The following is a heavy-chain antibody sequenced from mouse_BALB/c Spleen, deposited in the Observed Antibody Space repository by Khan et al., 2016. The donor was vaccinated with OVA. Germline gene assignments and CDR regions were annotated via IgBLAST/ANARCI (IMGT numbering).Heavy chain of an antibody. CDR3: ARSGQLGLRGGFTY. CDR2: INPSNDYT. D-gene: IGHD3-2*01. V-gene: IGHV1-4*01. CDR1: GYTFTTYT. Sequence: VQLQESGAELARPGASVKMSCKTSGYTFTTYTLHWVKQRPGRSLEWIGYINPSNDYTNYNQKFKDKSTFTADKSSRTSYMQLSSLTSEDSAVYYCARSGQLGLRGGFTYWGQGTLVTVAA. J-gene: IGHJ3*01.